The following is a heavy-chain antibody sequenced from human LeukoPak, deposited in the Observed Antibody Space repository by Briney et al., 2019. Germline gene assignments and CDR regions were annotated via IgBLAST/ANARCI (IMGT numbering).Heavy chain of an antibody. CDR3: ARTPGITIFGVVYYYGMDV. J-gene: IGHJ6*02. CDR2: IYYSGST. V-gene: IGHV4-31*03. D-gene: IGHD3-3*01. CDR1: GSSISSGGYY. Sequence: SETLSLTCTVSGSSISSGGYYWSWIRQHPGKGLEWIGYIYYSGSTYYNPSLKSRVTISVDTSKNQFSLKLSSVTAADTAVYYCARTPGITIFGVVYYYGMDVWGQGTTVTVSS.